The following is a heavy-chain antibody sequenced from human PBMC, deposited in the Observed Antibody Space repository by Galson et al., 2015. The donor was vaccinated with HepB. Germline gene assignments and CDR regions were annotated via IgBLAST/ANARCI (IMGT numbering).Heavy chain of an antibody. Sequence: QSGAEVKKPGESLKISCKGSGYSFTSYWIGWVRQMPGKGLEWMGIIYPGDSDTRYSPSFQGQVTISADKSISTAYLQWSSLKASDTAMYYCARHTRWELLPYYYYMDVWGKGTTVTVSS. D-gene: IGHD1-26*01. V-gene: IGHV5-51*01. CDR1: GYSFTSYW. CDR2: IYPGDSDT. J-gene: IGHJ6*03. CDR3: ARHTRWELLPYYYYMDV.